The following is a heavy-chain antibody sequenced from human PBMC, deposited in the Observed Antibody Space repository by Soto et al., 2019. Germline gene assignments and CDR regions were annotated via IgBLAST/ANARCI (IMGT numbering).Heavy chain of an antibody. CDR3: ARGLHGMDV. J-gene: IGHJ6*02. CDR2: INHSGNT. V-gene: IGHV4-34*01. CDR1: GGSFSGYY. Sequence: LETLSLTCDVYGGSFSGYYWSWIRQPPGKGLEWIGEINHSGNTNHNPSLKSRVTISVDTSKNQFSLRLSSVTAADTAVYYCARGLHGMDVWGQGTTVTVSS.